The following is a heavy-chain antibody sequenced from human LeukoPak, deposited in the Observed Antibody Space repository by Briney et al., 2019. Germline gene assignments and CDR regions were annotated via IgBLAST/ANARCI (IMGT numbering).Heavy chain of an antibody. CDR3: ARVGYCSGDRCYLHFDY. J-gene: IGHJ4*02. V-gene: IGHV1-2*02. Sequence: GASVKVSCKASGYTFTSYAMNWVRQAPGQGLEWMGWINPKNGDTNYAQKFQGRVTMTRDTSISTVYMELNRLTSDDADLYYCARVGYCSGDRCYLHFDYWGQGTLVTVSS. CDR2: INPKNGDT. D-gene: IGHD2-15*01. CDR1: GYTFTSYA.